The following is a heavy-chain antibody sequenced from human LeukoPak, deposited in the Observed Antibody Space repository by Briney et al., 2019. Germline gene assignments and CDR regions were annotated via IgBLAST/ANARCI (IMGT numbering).Heavy chain of an antibody. CDR3: ARHSSLMQLGCFDY. D-gene: IGHD3-16*01. V-gene: IGHV4-59*08. CDR1: GGSVSAYY. J-gene: IGHJ4*02. CDR2: IYNSGNT. Sequence: SDTLSLTCSVSGGSVSAYYWSWIRQPLGGGLEWRGYIYNSGNTKYNPSLKSRLTISVDTSGNHFSLKLSTMTAADTAVYYCARHSSLMQLGCFDYWGQGALVTVSS.